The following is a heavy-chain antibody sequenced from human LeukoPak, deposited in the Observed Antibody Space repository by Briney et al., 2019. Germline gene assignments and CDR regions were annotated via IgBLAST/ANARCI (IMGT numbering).Heavy chain of an antibody. J-gene: IGHJ4*02. CDR1: GYTFTDYY. CDR3: ASQAASGYYFEY. V-gene: IGHV1-2*02. CDR2: ISPSGRGA. Sequence: ASVKVSCKASGYTFTDYYIQWVRQAPGQGLEWMVWISPSGRGANSAQKFQGRVTMTRDTSISTAYMELSRLTSDDTAVYYCASQAASGYYFEYWGQGSLVTVSS. D-gene: IGHD3-9*01.